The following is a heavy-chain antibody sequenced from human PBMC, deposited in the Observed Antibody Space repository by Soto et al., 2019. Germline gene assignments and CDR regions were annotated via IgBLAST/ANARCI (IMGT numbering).Heavy chain of an antibody. V-gene: IGHV3-7*05. CDR2: IKQDGSEK. CDR1: GFALSNYW. CDR3: ATETSTWGC. J-gene: IGHJ4*02. Sequence: ESGGGLVQPGGSLRLSGVASGFALSNYWINWVRQAPGKGLEWVANIKQDGSEKNYVDSVKGRFTISRDNARNSLYLQMNSLRAEDTAAYYCATETSTWGCWGQGTLVAVSS. D-gene: IGHD7-27*01.